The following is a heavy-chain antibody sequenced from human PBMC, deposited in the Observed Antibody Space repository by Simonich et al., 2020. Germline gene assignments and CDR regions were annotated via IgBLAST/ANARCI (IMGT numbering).Heavy chain of an antibody. CDR3: ARAYSSSWYNWFDP. J-gene: IGHJ5*02. V-gene: IGHV3-33*01. CDR1: GFTFSSYG. CDR2: IGYDGSNK. Sequence: QVQLVESGGGVVQPGRSLRLSCAASGFTFSSYGMHWVRQAPGKGLGWVAVIGYDGSNKYYADSVKGRFTISRDNSKNTLYLQMSSLRAEDTAVYYCARAYSSSWYNWFDPWGQGTLVTVSS. D-gene: IGHD6-13*01.